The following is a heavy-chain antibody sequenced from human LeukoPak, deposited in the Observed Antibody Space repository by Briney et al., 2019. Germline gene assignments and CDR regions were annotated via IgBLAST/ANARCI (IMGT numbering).Heavy chain of an antibody. V-gene: IGHV1-8*01. CDR2: MNPNSGNT. J-gene: IGHJ4*02. D-gene: IGHD3-22*01. CDR1: GYTFTSYD. Sequence: GASVKVSCKASGYTFTSYDINRVRQATGQGLEWMGWMNPNSGNTGYAQKFQGRVTMTRNTSISTAYMELSSLRSEDTAVYYCTRSFVTYYDSSGYPFDYWGQGTLVTVSS. CDR3: TRSFVTYYDSSGYPFDY.